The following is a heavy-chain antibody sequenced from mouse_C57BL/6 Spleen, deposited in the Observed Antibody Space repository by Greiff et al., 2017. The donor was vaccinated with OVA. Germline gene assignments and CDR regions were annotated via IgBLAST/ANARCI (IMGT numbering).Heavy chain of an antibody. J-gene: IGHJ3*01. CDR3: ARRGTVGGSFAY. D-gene: IGHD1-1*01. V-gene: IGHV1-4*01. Sequence: QVQLKESGAELARPGASVKMSCKASGYTFTSYTMHWVKQRPGQGLEWIGYINPSSGYTKYNQKFKDKATLTADKSSSTAYMQLSSLTSEDSAVYYCARRGTVGGSFAYWGQGTLVTVSA. CDR1: GYTFTSYT. CDR2: INPSSGYT.